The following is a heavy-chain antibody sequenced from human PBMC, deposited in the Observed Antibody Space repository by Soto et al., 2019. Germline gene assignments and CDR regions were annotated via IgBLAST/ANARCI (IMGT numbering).Heavy chain of an antibody. D-gene: IGHD1-26*01. Sequence: ASVKVSCKVSGYTLTELSMHWVRQAPGKGLEWMGGFDPEDGETIYAQKFQGRVTMTEDTSTDTAYMELSSLRSEDTAVYYCAKRAWGYFYFDYWGQGTLVTVSS. CDR3: AKRAWGYFYFDY. CDR2: FDPEDGET. V-gene: IGHV1-24*01. CDR1: GYTLTELS. J-gene: IGHJ4*02.